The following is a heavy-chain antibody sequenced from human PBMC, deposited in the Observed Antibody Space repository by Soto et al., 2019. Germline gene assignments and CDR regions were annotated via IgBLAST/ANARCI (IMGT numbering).Heavy chain of an antibody. D-gene: IGHD6-6*01. V-gene: IGHV4-34*01. CDR3: ARTSRFDY. J-gene: IGHJ4*02. CDR2: INHRGST. Sequence: QVQLQQWGAGLLKPSETLSLTCAIYGGSFSGYYWSWIRQPPGKGLEWIGEINHRGSTNYNPSLKSRVTISVDTSKIQCPLKLNSVIAADTAVYYCARTSRFDYWGQGTLVSVSS. CDR1: GGSFSGYY.